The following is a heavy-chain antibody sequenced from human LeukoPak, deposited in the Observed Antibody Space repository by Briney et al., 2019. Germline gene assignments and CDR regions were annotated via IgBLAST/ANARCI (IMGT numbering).Heavy chain of an antibody. D-gene: IGHD3-3*01. CDR3: ARELVDYDFWSGYYPKYYFDY. J-gene: IGHJ4*02. Sequence: SETLSLTCTVYGESFSGYYLSWIRQPPGKGLEWIGEINHSGSTNYNPSLKSRVTISVDTAKNQFSLKLSFVTAADTAVYYCARELVDYDFWSGYYPKYYFDYWGQGTLVTVSS. CDR1: GESFSGYY. V-gene: IGHV4-34*01. CDR2: INHSGST.